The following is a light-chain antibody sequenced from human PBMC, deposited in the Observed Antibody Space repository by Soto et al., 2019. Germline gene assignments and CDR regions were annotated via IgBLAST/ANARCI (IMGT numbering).Light chain of an antibody. Sequence: QSALTQPPSASGSPGQSVTISCTGTSSDVGCYNYVSWYQQHPGKAPKLMIYEVSKRHSGVPDRFSGSKSGNTASLTVSGLQAEDEADYYCSSYAGSNNVVFGGGTKLTVL. CDR2: EVS. J-gene: IGLJ2*01. V-gene: IGLV2-8*01. CDR3: SSYAGSNNVV. CDR1: SSDVGCYNY.